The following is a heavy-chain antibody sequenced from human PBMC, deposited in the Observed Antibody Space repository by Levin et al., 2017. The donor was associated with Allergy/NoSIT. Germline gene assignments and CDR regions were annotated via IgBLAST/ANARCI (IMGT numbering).Heavy chain of an antibody. V-gene: IGHV3-23*01. Sequence: GESLKISCAASGFTFSSYAMSWVRQAPGKGLEWVSAISGSGGSTYYADSVKGRFTISRDNSKNTLYLQMNSLRAEDTAVYYCAKEYYDFWSGVLRQGFDPWGQGTLVTVSS. J-gene: IGHJ5*02. CDR2: ISGSGGST. D-gene: IGHD3-3*01. CDR1: GFTFSSYA. CDR3: AKEYYDFWSGVLRQGFDP.